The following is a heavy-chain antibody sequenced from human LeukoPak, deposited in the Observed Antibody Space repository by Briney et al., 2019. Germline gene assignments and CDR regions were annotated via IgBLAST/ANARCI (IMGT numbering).Heavy chain of an antibody. CDR3: ARAPSRGTPGLFDY. D-gene: IGHD3-16*01. J-gene: IGHJ4*02. Sequence: NTSETLSLTCTVSGGSISSYYWSWIRQPPGKGLEWIGYIYYSGSTNYNPSLKSRVTISVDTSKNQFSLKLSSVTAADTAVYYCARAPSRGTPGLFDYWGQGTLVTVSS. V-gene: IGHV4-59*01. CDR2: IYYSGST. CDR1: GGSISSYY.